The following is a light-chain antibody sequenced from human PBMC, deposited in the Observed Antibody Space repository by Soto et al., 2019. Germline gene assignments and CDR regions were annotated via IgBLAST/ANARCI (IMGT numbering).Light chain of an antibody. CDR3: QQRSNWLIT. Sequence: VLTQSPGTLSLSPGERATLSCRASQSVSSNLAWYQQKPGQAPRLLIYGASNRATGIPARFSGSGSGTDFTLTISSLEPEDFAVYYCQQRSNWLITFGQGRRLAIK. CDR1: QSVSSN. J-gene: IGKJ5*01. CDR2: GAS. V-gene: IGKV3-11*01.